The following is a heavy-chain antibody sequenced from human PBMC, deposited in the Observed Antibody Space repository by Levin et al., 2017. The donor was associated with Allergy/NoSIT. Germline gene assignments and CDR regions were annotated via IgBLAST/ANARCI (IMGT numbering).Heavy chain of an antibody. CDR1: GGSLSDYF. V-gene: IGHV4-34*01. CDR2: ISQTGST. D-gene: IGHD2-2*01. Sequence: SETLSLTCSVYGGSLSDYFYTWIRQSPEKGLEWIGEISQTGSTNYNPSLKSRVTISLDTSKNHFSLKMTAVTAADTAMYYCARGQGCSGNNCFFGFDPWGQGTLVTVSS. CDR3: ARGQGCSGNNCFFGFDP. J-gene: IGHJ5*02.